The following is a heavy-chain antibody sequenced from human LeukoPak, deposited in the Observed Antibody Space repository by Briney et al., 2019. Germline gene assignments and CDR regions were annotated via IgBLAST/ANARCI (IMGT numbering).Heavy chain of an antibody. J-gene: IGHJ6*04. CDR3: AKDLIPSVHQHGMDV. CDR1: GFTFSSYG. CDR2: ISYDGSNK. D-gene: IGHD2-8*01. V-gene: IGHV3-30*18. Sequence: AGGSLRLSCAASGFTFSSYGMHWVRQAPGKGLEWVAVISYDGSNKYYADSVKGRFTISRGNSKNTLYLQMNSLRAEDTAVYYCAKDLIPSVHQHGMDVWGKGTTVTVSS.